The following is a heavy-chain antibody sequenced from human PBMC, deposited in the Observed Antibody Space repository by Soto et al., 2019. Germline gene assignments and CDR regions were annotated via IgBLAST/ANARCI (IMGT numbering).Heavy chain of an antibody. V-gene: IGHV4-31*03. CDR2: IDHSGSS. D-gene: IGHD4-17*01. CDR1: DDSISGLGYS. J-gene: IGHJ4*02. CDR3: ARDGLYGDYGHY. Sequence: SETLSLTCSVSDDSISGLGYSWTWIRQHPGKGLEWLGNIDHSGSSSYNPSLRGRITISIDRSKTQFYLKLTSVTAADTAVYYCARDGLYGDYGHYWGQGTLVTVSS.